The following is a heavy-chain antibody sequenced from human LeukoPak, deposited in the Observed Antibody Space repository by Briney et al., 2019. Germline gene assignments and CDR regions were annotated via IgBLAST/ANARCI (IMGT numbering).Heavy chain of an antibody. D-gene: IGHD3-10*01. Sequence: PSETLSLTCAVYGGSFSGYYWSWIRQPPGKGLEWIGEINHSGSTNYNPSLKSRVTISVDTSKNQFSLKLSSVTAADTAVYYCARGLVYYGSGSYLGYWGQGTLVTVSS. CDR3: ARGLVYYGSGSYLGY. J-gene: IGHJ4*02. CDR2: INHSGST. CDR1: GGSFSGYY. V-gene: IGHV4-34*01.